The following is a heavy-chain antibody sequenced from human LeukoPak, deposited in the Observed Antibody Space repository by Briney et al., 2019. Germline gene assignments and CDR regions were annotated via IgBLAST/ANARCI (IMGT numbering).Heavy chain of an antibody. CDR2: IYYSGST. D-gene: IGHD2-15*01. CDR1: GGSISSYY. J-gene: IGHJ4*02. CDR3: ARDSGYCSGGSCQTPFDY. V-gene: IGHV4-59*01. Sequence: SETLSLTCTVSGGSISSYYWSWIRQPPGKGLEWIGYIYYSGSTNYNPSLKSRVTISVDTSKNQFSLKLSSVTAADTAVYYCARDSGYCSGGSCQTPFDYWGQGTLATVSS.